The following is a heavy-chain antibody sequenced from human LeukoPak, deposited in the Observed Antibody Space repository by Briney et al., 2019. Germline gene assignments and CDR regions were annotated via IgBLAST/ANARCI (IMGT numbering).Heavy chain of an antibody. V-gene: IGHV3-7*03. D-gene: IGHD3-16*01. CDR2: IKQDGSEK. CDR1: GFTFSSYW. Sequence: PGGSLRLSCAASGFTFSSYWTSWVRQAPGKGLEWVANIKQDGSEKYYVDSVKGRFTISRDNSKNTLYLQMNSLRAEDTAVYYCAREDDYVWGSYGAFDIWGQGTMVTVSS. CDR3: AREDDYVWGSYGAFDI. J-gene: IGHJ3*02.